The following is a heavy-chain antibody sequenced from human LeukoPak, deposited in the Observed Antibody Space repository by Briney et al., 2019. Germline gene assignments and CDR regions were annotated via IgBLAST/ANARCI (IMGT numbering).Heavy chain of an antibody. Sequence: PSETLSLTCTVSGYSISSGYYWGWIRQPPGKGLEWIGSIYHSGSTYYNPSLKSRVTISVDTSKNQFSLKLSSVTAADTAVYYCARAPSTMVRGVPSSYNWFDPWGQGTLVTVSS. CDR1: GYSISSGYY. J-gene: IGHJ5*02. CDR2: IYHSGST. V-gene: IGHV4-38-2*02. D-gene: IGHD3-10*01. CDR3: ARAPSTMVRGVPSSYNWFDP.